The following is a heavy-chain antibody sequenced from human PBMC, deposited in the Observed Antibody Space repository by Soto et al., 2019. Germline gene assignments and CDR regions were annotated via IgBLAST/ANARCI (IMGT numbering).Heavy chain of an antibody. CDR1: GYRFTSYW. D-gene: IGHD6-6*01. V-gene: IGHV5-51*01. J-gene: IGHJ6*03. CDR2: IYPGDSDT. CDR3: ARHLRQLAPSGDYYYYYYMDV. Sequence: PGESQKISRKGSGYRFTSYWIGRVRQMPGKGLEWMGIIYPGDSDTRYSPSFQGQVTISADKSISTAYLQWSSLKASDTAMYYCARHLRQLAPSGDYYYYYYMDVWGKGTTVTVSS.